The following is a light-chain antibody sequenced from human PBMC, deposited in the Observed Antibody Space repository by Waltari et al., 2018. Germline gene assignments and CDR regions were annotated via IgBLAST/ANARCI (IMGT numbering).Light chain of an antibody. CDR3: AVWDYTLNGWV. Sequence: QSVLTQTPSVSGTPGQRVTISCSGSSSNIGSNTVNWYQQFPGTAPTLLIYSNSQRPSGVPDRVSGSKSATSASLAISGLQSEDEADYYCAVWDYTLNGWVFGGGTKLTVL. J-gene: IGLJ3*02. CDR1: SSNIGSNT. V-gene: IGLV1-44*01. CDR2: SNS.